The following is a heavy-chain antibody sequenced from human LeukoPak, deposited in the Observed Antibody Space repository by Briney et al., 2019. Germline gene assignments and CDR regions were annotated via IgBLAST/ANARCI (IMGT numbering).Heavy chain of an antibody. D-gene: IGHD4-17*01. Sequence: GGSLRLSCAASGFTFSDSGMHWVRQAPGKGLEWVAIISFDGSRRFCADSVRGRFTVSRDNSKNTLFLQMDSLSADDTGVYYCAKEGTDYGDYPYFFDYWGQGTLVTVSS. CDR2: ISFDGSRR. V-gene: IGHV3-30*18. CDR3: AKEGTDYGDYPYFFDY. J-gene: IGHJ4*02. CDR1: GFTFSDSG.